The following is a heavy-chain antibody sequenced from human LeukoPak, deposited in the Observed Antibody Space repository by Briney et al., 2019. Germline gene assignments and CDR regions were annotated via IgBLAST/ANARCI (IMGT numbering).Heavy chain of an antibody. CDR1: GYTFTSYG. Sequence: ASVKVSCKASGYTFTSYGISWVRQAPGQGLEWMGWISAYNGNTNYAQKLQGRVTMTTDTSTSTAYMELRSLRSDDTAVYYCARGRYYYGSGSPNPDCWGQGTLVTVSS. D-gene: IGHD3-10*01. CDR3: ARGRYYYGSGSPNPDC. CDR2: ISAYNGNT. J-gene: IGHJ4*02. V-gene: IGHV1-18*01.